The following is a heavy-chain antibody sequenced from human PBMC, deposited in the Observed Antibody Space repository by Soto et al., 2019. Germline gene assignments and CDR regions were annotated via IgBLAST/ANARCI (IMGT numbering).Heavy chain of an antibody. J-gene: IGHJ4*02. CDR2: ISHHGLKE. D-gene: IGHD1-26*01. CDR1: GFTFRDYG. CDR3: AKDWVGGSNKYYFEY. V-gene: IGHV3-30*18. Sequence: QVQLVESGGGVVRPGRSLRLSCVASGFTFRDYGMHWVRQAPGKGLAWVAGISHHGLKEHYADSVKGRFTSSRDNSKKTVYLQLNSLRGDDTAVYYCAKDWVGGSNKYYFEYWGQGTLVTVSS.